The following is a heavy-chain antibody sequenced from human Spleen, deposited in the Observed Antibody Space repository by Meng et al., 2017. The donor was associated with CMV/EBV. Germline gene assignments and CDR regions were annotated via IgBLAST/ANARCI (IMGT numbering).Heavy chain of an antibody. CDR2: IKSKIDGGTT. D-gene: IGHD5-12*01. Sequence: GESLKISCAASGFTFSNAWMSWVRQVPGKGLERVGRIKSKIDGGTTDYAAPVKGRFTISRDDSKNTLYLQMNSLKTEDTGVYYCTTSPPIVATTFDYWGQGTLVTVSS. J-gene: IGHJ4*02. V-gene: IGHV3-15*01. CDR3: TTSPPIVATTFDY. CDR1: GFTFSNAW.